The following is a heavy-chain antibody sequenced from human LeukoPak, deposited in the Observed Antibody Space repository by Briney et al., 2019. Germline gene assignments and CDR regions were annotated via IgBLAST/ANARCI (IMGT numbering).Heavy chain of an antibody. CDR2: IRSKANSYAT. CDR1: GFTFSGSA. J-gene: IGHJ4*02. CDR3: AKSQPFTMIVVVITTPDY. Sequence: GGTLRLSCAASGFTFSGSAMHWVRQASGKGLEWVGRIRSKANSYATAYAASVKGRFTISRDDSMNTAYLQMNSLRAEDTAVYYCAKSQPFTMIVVVITTPDYWGQGTLVTVSS. V-gene: IGHV3-73*01. D-gene: IGHD3-22*01.